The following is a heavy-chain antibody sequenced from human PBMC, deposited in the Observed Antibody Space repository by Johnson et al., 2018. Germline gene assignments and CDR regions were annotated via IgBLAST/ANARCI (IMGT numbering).Heavy chain of an antibody. CDR2: ISWDSGNI. D-gene: IGHD2-8*01. CDR3: AKDEGGSNAGYFQH. Sequence: EVQLVETGGGLVQPGRSLRVSCAASGFTFDEFAMHWVRQAPGKGLEWVSGISWDSGNIGYGDSVKGRFTISRDNAKNSLYLQMNSLRAEDTALYYCAKDEGGSNAGYFQHWGQGTLVIVSS. CDR1: GFTFDEFA. J-gene: IGHJ1*01. V-gene: IGHV3-9*01.